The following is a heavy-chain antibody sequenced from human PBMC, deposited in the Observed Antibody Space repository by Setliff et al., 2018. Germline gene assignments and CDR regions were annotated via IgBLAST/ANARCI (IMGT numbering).Heavy chain of an antibody. V-gene: IGHV1-3*04. CDR2: INTDNGNT. CDR1: GYTFTKNA. Sequence: ASVKVSCKASGYTFTKNAIHWLRQAPGQGPEWMGWINTDNGNTRYSQNFQDRVTITRDTSATTAFVELSSLRSDDTAVYFCARGSRPLWGAWGQGTLVTVSS. D-gene: IGHD5-18*01. J-gene: IGHJ5*02. CDR3: ARGSRPLWGA.